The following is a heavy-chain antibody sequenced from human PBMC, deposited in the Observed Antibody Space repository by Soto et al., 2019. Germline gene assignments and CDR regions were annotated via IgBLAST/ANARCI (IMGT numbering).Heavy chain of an antibody. CDR2: INPKSGGT. Sequence: ASVKVSCKASGYSFTDYHIHWVRQAPGQGLEWLGRINPKSGGTSTAQKFQGWVTMTRDRSISTVYMELTRLRSDDTAVYFCARGHSTDCSNGVCSFFYNHDMDVWGQGTTVTVSS. V-gene: IGHV1-2*04. CDR1: GYSFTDYH. J-gene: IGHJ6*02. CDR3: ARGHSTDCSNGVCSFFYNHDMDV. D-gene: IGHD2-8*01.